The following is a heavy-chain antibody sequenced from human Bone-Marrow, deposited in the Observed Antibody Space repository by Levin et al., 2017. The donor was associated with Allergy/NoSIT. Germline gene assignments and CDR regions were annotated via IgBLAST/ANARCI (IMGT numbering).Heavy chain of an antibody. CDR3: ASVSM. J-gene: IGHJ3*02. CDR1: GGTFSTYA. V-gene: IGHV1-69*13. D-gene: IGHD3-16*01. Sequence: GASVKVSCKASGGTFSTYAISWVRQAPGLGLEWMGAIVPIFRTPNYAQKFQGRITITADESTRTAYMELTSLRSEDTAVYYCASVSMWGQGTLVTVS. CDR2: IVPIFRTP.